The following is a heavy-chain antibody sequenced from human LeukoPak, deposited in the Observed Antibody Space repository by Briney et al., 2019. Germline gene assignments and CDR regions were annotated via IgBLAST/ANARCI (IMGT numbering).Heavy chain of an antibody. CDR1: GYTFTSYG. CDR3: ARGGSYGSNYYYGMDV. J-gene: IGHJ6*02. D-gene: IGHD5-18*01. Sequence: ASVKVSCKASGYTFTSYGISWVRQAPGQGLEWMGWISAYNGNTNYAQKLQGRVTMTTDTSTSTAYMELRSLRSDDTAVYYCARGGSYGSNYYYGMDVWGQGTTVTVSS. CDR2: ISAYNGNT. V-gene: IGHV1-18*01.